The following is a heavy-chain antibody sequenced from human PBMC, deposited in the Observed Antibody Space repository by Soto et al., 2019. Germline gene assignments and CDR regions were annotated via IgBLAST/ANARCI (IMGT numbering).Heavy chain of an antibody. Sequence: AGGSLRLSCAASGFIFSDYSMSWVRQSPGKGLEGVANIKQDGGEEDYVDSVKGRLTISRDNAESSLYLQMNSLRAEDTAVYYCARVYYESRGPTKYRAFDFWGQGTMVPASS. CDR1: GFIFSDYS. D-gene: IGHD3-22*01. J-gene: IGHJ3*01. CDR2: IKQDGGEE. V-gene: IGHV3-7*01. CDR3: ARVYYESRGPTKYRAFDF.